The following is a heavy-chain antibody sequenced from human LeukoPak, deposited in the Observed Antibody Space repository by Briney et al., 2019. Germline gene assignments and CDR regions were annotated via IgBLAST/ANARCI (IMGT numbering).Heavy chain of an antibody. Sequence: SVTVSRKASGGTLSSHPISWVRQARGQGGEWMGRSISIFGTANTAQTFQGRVTITPDKSTSTAYMELRSLRAEGTPVYYCTKDLKRYCSSTSCYPFDYWGQGTLVTVSS. V-gene: IGHV1-69*06. CDR2: SISIFGTA. J-gene: IGHJ4*02. CDR1: GGTLSSHP. CDR3: TKDLKRYCSSTSCYPFDY. D-gene: IGHD2-2*01.